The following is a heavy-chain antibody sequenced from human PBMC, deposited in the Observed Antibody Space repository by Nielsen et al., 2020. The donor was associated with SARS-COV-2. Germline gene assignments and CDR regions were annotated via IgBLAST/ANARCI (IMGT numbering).Heavy chain of an antibody. J-gene: IGHJ2*01. D-gene: IGHD4-17*01. V-gene: IGHV3-11*05. CDR3: AKDPATVTSFYWYFDL. Sequence: GGSLRLSCAASGFTFSDYYMSWIRQAPGKGLEWVSYISSSSSYTNYADSVKGRFTISRDNAKNSLYLQMNSLRAEDTALYYCAKDPATVTSFYWYFDLWGRGTLVTVSS. CDR2: ISSSSSYT. CDR1: GFTFSDYY.